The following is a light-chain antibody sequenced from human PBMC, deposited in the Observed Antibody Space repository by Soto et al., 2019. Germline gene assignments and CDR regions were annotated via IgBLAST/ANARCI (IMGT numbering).Light chain of an antibody. V-gene: IGKV3-20*01. CDR1: QSVDRSD. CDR2: STS. Sequence: VLTQSPGTLSLSPGERATLSCRASQSVDRSDIAWYQQKPGQAPRLLIYSTSIRAAGIPDRFSVSGSGTDFTLNIKYLRSEDTAVYYCQQYNSWVTFGGGTRVEI. CDR3: QQYNSWVT. J-gene: IGKJ4*01.